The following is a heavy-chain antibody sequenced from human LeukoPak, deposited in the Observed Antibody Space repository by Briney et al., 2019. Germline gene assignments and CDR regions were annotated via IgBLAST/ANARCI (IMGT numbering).Heavy chain of an antibody. V-gene: IGHV3-48*03. D-gene: IGHD3-10*02. J-gene: IGHJ6*04. CDR1: GFTISIYE. CDR2: ISSSGSTI. Sequence: GGSLRLSCAASGFTISIYEMNCVRQAPGKGLEWGSYISSSGSTIYYADSVKGRFTISRDNAKNSVYLQMNSLRAEDTAVYYCAELGITMIGGVWGKGTTVTISS. CDR3: AELGITMIGGV.